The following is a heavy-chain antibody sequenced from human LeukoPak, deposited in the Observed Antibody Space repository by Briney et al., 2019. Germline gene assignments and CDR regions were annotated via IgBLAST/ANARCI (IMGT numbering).Heavy chain of an antibody. D-gene: IGHD6-19*01. CDR1: GGTFSSYA. V-gene: IGHV1-69*05. J-gene: IGHJ4*02. CDR2: IIPIFGTA. Sequence: SVKVSCKASGGTFSSYAISWVRQAPGQGLEWMGGIIPIFGTANYAQKFQGRVTMTRDTSTSTVYMELSSLRSEDTAVYYCARDYGIAVAVDYWGQGTLVTVSS. CDR3: ARDYGIAVAVDY.